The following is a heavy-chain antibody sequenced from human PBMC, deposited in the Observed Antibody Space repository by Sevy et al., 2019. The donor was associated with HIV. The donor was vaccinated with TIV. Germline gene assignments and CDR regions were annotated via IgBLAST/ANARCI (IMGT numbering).Heavy chain of an antibody. J-gene: IGHJ6*02. D-gene: IGHD1-26*01. V-gene: IGHV4-61*02. CDR2: IYTSGRT. CDR3: ARDGIRRDYYHGMDV. CDR1: GDSISSGNHW. Sequence: SETLSLTCTVSGDSISSGNHWWSWIRQPAGKGLEWIGRIYTSGRTIYNPLLRSRVTMSVETSTNQFFLNLNAVTAADTAVYYCARDGIRRDYYHGMDVWGQGTTVTVSS.